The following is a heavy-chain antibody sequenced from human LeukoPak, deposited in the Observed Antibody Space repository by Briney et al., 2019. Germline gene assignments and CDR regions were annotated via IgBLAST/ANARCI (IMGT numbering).Heavy chain of an antibody. CDR3: ARDGSSSVPQAAFDI. Sequence: GASVKVSCKVSGYTLTELSMHWVRQAPGKGLEWMGGFDPEDGETIYAQKFQGRVTMTEDTSTDTAYMELSSLRSDDTAVYYCARDGSSSVPQAAFDIWGQGTMVTVSS. CDR2: FDPEDGET. J-gene: IGHJ3*02. D-gene: IGHD6-6*01. CDR1: GYTLTELS. V-gene: IGHV1-24*01.